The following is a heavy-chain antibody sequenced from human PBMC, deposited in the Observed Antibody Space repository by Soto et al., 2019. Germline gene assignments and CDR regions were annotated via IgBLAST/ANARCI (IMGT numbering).Heavy chain of an antibody. D-gene: IGHD6-19*01. CDR1: GDSVFRRTAA. CDR3: ARDRSGSGWFNAFDI. V-gene: IGHV6-1*01. Sequence: PSQTLSLTCAISGDSVFRRTAAWNWIRQSTSRGIEWLGRTYYRSKWYNEYAVSVKSRITINPDTSKHQFSLQLNSVTTEDTAVDYCARDRSGSGWFNAFDIWGHGTMVTVSS. J-gene: IGHJ3*02. CDR2: TYYRSKWYN.